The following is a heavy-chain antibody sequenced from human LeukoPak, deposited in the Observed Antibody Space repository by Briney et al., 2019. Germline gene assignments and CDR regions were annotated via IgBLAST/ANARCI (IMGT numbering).Heavy chain of an antibody. CDR3: ARDYPYYYDSSGRPLDAFDI. CDR1: GGSISSSNW. J-gene: IGHJ3*02. D-gene: IGHD3-22*01. V-gene: IGHV4-4*02. CDR2: IYHSGST. Sequence: SGTLSLTCAVSGGSISSSNWWSWVRQPPGKGLEWIGEIYHSGSTNYNPSLKSRVSISVDTSKNQFSLKLSSVTAADTAVYYCARDYPYYYDSSGRPLDAFDIWGQGTMVTVSS.